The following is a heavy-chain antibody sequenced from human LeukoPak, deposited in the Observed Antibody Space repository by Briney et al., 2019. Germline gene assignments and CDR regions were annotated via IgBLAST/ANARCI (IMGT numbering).Heavy chain of an antibody. CDR1: GGSISSYY. V-gene: IGHV4-59*01. CDR3: ARGGRWGLITMVRGVPQSTNYFDY. CDR2: IYYSGST. J-gene: IGHJ4*02. D-gene: IGHD3-10*01. Sequence: SETLSLTCTVSGGSISSYYWSWIRQPPGKGLEWIGYIYYSGSTNYNPSLKSRVTISVDTSKNQFSLKLSSVTAADTAVYYCARGGRWGLITMVRGVPQSTNYFDYWGQGTLVTVSS.